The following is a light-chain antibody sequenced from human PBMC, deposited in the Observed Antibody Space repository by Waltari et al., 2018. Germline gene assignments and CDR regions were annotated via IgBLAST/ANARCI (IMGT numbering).Light chain of an antibody. CDR3: MQVRQTLCS. V-gene: IGKV2-28*01. CDR2: LVS. Sequence: DIVMTQSPLSLPVSPGAPASISCRSSQSLLHSSGYTFLDWYLLKPGQFPQLLIYLVSNRASGVLDRFSCSGSGTDFTLKISRLESEYVGVYYCMQVRQTLCSFGQGTKVEIK. J-gene: IGKJ1*01. CDR1: QSLLHSSGYTF.